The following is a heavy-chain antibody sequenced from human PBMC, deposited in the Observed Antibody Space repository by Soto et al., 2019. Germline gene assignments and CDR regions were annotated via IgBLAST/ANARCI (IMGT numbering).Heavy chain of an antibody. CDR2: IFYSGRSGST. CDR3: AKTALGWLDP. J-gene: IGHJ5*02. CDR1: GCSINSYY. Sequence: SETLSLTCSVSGCSINSYYWSWTRKPPGKGLEWIGYIFYSGRSGSTNYNPSLKSRVTISVDTSKHQFSLKVSSVTAADTAVYYCAKTALGWLDPWGQGTLVTVSS. D-gene: IGHD2-21*02. V-gene: IGHV4-59*01.